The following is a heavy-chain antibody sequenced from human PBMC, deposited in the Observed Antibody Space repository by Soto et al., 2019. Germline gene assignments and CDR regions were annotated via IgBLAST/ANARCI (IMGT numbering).Heavy chain of an antibody. Sequence: QVQLVESGGGVVQPGRSLRLSCAASRFTFNNYGMHWVRQAPGKGLEWVAVISYDGSNEYYADSVKGRFTISRDNSKNXLYLQMNSLRAEDTAVYYCARLTSGYSSSWYYGMDVWGQGTTVTVSS. D-gene: IGHD6-13*01. J-gene: IGHJ6*02. CDR3: ARLTSGYSSSWYYGMDV. V-gene: IGHV3-30*03. CDR1: RFTFNNYG. CDR2: ISYDGSNE.